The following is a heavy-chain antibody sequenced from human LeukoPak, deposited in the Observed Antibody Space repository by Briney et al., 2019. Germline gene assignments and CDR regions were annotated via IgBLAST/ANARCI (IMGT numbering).Heavy chain of an antibody. J-gene: IGHJ3*02. Sequence: PGGSLRLSCAASGFTFSSYSMNWVRQAPGKGLEWVSYIGISSSTIDHADSVKGRFTISRDNAKNSLYLQMNSLRAEDTAVYYCARDSGYAFDIWGQGTMVTVSS. V-gene: IGHV3-48*01. CDR3: ARDSGYAFDI. D-gene: IGHD1-26*01. CDR2: IGISSSTI. CDR1: GFTFSSYS.